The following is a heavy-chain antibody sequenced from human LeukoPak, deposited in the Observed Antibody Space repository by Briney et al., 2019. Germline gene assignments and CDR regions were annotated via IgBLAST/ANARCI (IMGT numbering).Heavy chain of an antibody. CDR3: ARRGAAAGTPYYYYYMDV. V-gene: IGHV4-4*07. Sequence: SETLSLTCTVSGGSISSYYWSWIRQPAGKGLEWIGRIHTSESTNYNPSLKSRVTMSVDTSKNQFSLKLSSVTAADTAVYYCARRGAAAGTPYYYYYMDVWGKGTTVTISS. CDR2: IHTSEST. J-gene: IGHJ6*03. CDR1: GGSISSYY. D-gene: IGHD6-13*01.